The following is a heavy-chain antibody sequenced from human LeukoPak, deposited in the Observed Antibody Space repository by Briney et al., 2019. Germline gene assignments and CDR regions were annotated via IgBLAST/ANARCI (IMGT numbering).Heavy chain of an antibody. CDR3: ARCYQLLYEGGWYYYMDV. CDR2: IYYSGST. Sequence: SETLSLTCTVSGGSISSGDYYWTWIRQPTGKGLEWIGYIYYSGSTYYKSSLKSRISISGDTSKNQFSLNLSSVTAADTAVYYCARCYQLLYEGGWYYYMDVWGKGTTVTVSS. CDR1: GGSISSGDYY. J-gene: IGHJ6*03. D-gene: IGHD2-2*02. V-gene: IGHV4-30-4*08.